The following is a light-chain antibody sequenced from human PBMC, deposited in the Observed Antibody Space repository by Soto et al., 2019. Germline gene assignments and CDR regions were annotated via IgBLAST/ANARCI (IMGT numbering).Light chain of an antibody. CDR3: QQYNSYPIFT. Sequence: DIQTTQSPSTLSASVGDRVTITCRASQSISSWLAWYQQKPGKAPKLLIYDASSLESGVPSRFSGSGSGTEFTLTISSLQPDDFATYYCQQYNSYPIFTFGPGTKVDIK. J-gene: IGKJ3*01. CDR1: QSISSW. V-gene: IGKV1-5*01. CDR2: DAS.